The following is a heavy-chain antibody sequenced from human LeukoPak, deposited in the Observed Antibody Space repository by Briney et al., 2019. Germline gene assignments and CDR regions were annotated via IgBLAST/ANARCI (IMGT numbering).Heavy chain of an antibody. CDR3: ASSANYGGNSGYFDC. D-gene: IGHD4-23*01. CDR1: GGSISSSSYY. V-gene: IGHV4-39*01. J-gene: IGHJ4*02. Sequence: SETLSLTCTVSGGSISSSSYYWGWIRQPPGKGLEWIGSIYYSGSTYYNPSLKSRVTLSVDTSKNQFSLKMSSVAAADTGVYYCASSANYGGNSGYFDCWGQGTLVTVSS. CDR2: IYYSGST.